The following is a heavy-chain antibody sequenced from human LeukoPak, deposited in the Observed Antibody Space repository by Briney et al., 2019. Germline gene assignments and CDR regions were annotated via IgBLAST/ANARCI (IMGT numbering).Heavy chain of an antibody. CDR3: ARDPYGDWSYMDA. D-gene: IGHD4-17*01. Sequence: ASVKVSCKASGYTFTSYYMHWVRQAPGQGLEWMGIINPSGGSTSYAQKFQGRVTMTRDMSTSTVYMELSSLRSEDTAVYYCARDPYGDWSYMDAWGKGTTVTVSS. CDR1: GYTFTSYY. V-gene: IGHV1-46*01. CDR2: INPSGGST. J-gene: IGHJ6*03.